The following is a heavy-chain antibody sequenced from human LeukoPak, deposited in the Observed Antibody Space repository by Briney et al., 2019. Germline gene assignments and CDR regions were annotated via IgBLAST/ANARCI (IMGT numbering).Heavy chain of an antibody. CDR3: ARDHRRKYVWNPSIFLDY. CDR1: GYAFAGYY. Sequence: RASVKVSCKASGYAFAGYYMHWARQAPGQGLEWMGWINPNSGGTNYAQKFQGRVTMTRDTSISTAYMELSRLRSDDTAVYYCARDHRRKYVWNPSIFLDYWGQGTLVTVSS. D-gene: IGHD3-16*01. V-gene: IGHV1-2*02. J-gene: IGHJ4*02. CDR2: INPNSGGT.